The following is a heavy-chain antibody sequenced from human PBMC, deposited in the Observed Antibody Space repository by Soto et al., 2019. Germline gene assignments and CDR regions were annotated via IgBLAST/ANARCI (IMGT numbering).Heavy chain of an antibody. CDR1: GFTFSSYA. J-gene: IGHJ4*02. CDR3: AKEAPAGLYYFDY. V-gene: IGHV3-23*01. D-gene: IGHD6-13*01. CDR2: ISGSGGST. Sequence: EVQLLESGGGLVQPGGSLRVSCAASGFTFSSYALSWVRLAPGKGLEWVSTISGSGGSTYYADSVKGRFTISRDNSKNTLYMQMNSLRAEDTAVYYCAKEAPAGLYYFDYWGQGTLVTVSS.